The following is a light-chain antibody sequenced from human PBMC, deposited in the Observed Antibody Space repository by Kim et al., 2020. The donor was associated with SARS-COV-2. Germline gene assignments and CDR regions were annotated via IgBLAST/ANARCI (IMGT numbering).Light chain of an antibody. J-gene: IGKJ1*01. CDR1: RGVSSY. CDR3: QQYYTYPRT. V-gene: IGKV1-8*01. Sequence: ASTGDRVNITCRASRGVSSYLAWYQQKPGKAPKLLIYAASTLQSGVPSRFSGSGSGTDFTLTISCLQSEDFATYYCQQYYTYPRTFGQGTKVDIK. CDR2: AAS.